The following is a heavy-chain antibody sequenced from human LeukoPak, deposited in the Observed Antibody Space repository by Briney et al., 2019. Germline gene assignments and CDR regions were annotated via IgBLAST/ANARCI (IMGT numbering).Heavy chain of an antibody. J-gene: IGHJ5*02. V-gene: IGHV3-23*01. CDR2: MSSTGGDI. Sequence: GGSLRLSCAASGFTFSGYAMNWVRQAPGKGPEWVSFMSSTGGDIDYAESVKGRFTISRDNSKNTLYLHMSSLRADDTAVYYCVKDHLWFTSNPSWGQGTLVSVSS. D-gene: IGHD3-3*01. CDR3: VKDHLWFTSNPS. CDR1: GFTFSGYA.